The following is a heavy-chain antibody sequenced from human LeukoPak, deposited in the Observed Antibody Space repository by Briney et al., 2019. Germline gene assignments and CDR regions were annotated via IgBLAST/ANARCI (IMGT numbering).Heavy chain of an antibody. V-gene: IGHV3-30-3*01. D-gene: IGHD3-10*01. CDR2: ISYDGSNK. J-gene: IGHJ3*02. Sequence: GGSLRLPCAASGFTFSSYAMHWVRQAPGKGLEWVAVISYDGSNKYYADSVKGRFTISRDNSKNTLYLQMNSLRAEDTAVYYCARDGLSGAFDIWGQGTMVTVSS. CDR1: GFTFSSYA. CDR3: ARDGLSGAFDI.